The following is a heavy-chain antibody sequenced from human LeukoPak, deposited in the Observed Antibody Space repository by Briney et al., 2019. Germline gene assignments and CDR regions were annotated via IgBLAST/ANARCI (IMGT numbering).Heavy chain of an antibody. Sequence: PSETLSLTCTVSGGSISSYYWSWIRQPPGKGLEWIGRIYTSGSTNYNPSLKSRVTISVDTSKNQFSLKLSSVTAADTAVYYCARVARSSQYCSGGSCSRGYFDYWGQGTLVTVSS. J-gene: IGHJ4*02. D-gene: IGHD2-15*01. V-gene: IGHV4-4*08. CDR2: IYTSGST. CDR3: ARVARSSQYCSGGSCSRGYFDY. CDR1: GGSISSYY.